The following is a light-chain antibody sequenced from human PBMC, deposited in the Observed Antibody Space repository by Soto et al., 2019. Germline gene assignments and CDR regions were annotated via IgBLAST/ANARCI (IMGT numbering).Light chain of an antibody. CDR1: QSISKW. CDR2: GAS. V-gene: IGKV3-15*01. CDR3: QQRSNWPIT. J-gene: IGKJ5*01. Sequence: MTQSPSTLSASVGDRVTITCRASQSISKWLAWYQQKPGQAPRLLIYGASTRATGIPARFSGSGSGTEFTLTISSLQSEDFAVYYCQQRSNWPITFGQGTRLEIK.